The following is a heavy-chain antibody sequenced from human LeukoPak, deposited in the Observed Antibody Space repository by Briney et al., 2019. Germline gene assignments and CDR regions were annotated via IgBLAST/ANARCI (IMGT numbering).Heavy chain of an antibody. J-gene: IGHJ4*02. Sequence: PGGSLRLSCAASGFTFSSYSMNWVRQAPGKGLEWVSSIGSSSYIYHADSVKGRFAISRDNAKNSLYLQMNSLRAEDTAVYYCAASTKHTAMVDYWGQGTLVTVSS. V-gene: IGHV3-21*01. D-gene: IGHD5-18*01. CDR3: AASTKHTAMVDY. CDR2: IGSSSYI. CDR1: GFTFSSYS.